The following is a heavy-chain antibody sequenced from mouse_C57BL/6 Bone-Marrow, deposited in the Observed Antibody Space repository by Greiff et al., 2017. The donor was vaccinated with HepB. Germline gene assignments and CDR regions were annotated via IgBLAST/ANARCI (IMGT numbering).Heavy chain of an antibody. D-gene: IGHD2-5*01. CDR3: ARHYYSNYIYAMDY. V-gene: IGHV2-6-1*01. CDR2: IWSDGST. Sequence: QVQLQQSGPGLVAPSQSLSITCTVSGFSLTSYGVHWVRQPPGKGLEWLVVIWSDGSTTYNSALKSRLSISKDNSKSQVFLKMNSLQTDDTAMYYCARHYYSNYIYAMDYWGQGTSVTVSS. J-gene: IGHJ4*01. CDR1: GFSLTSYG.